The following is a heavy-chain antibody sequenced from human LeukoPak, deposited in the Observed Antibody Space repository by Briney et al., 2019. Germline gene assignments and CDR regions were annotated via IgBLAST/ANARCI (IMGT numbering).Heavy chain of an antibody. V-gene: IGHV3-7*01. J-gene: IGHJ4*02. Sequence: GGSLTLSCAVSGFTFSNNRTSWVRPPPEKGREWVANVNQDGTDTHHVDSVKDRLTISRHKAKNSRYLQMESLRAEHTAMYYCAREATFGYLYFDYWGQGILVTVS. CDR3: AREATFGYLYFDY. D-gene: IGHD3-16*01. CDR2: VNQDGTDT. CDR1: GFTFSNNR.